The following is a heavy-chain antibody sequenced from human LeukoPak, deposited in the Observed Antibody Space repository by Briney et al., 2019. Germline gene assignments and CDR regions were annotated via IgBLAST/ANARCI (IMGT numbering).Heavy chain of an antibody. CDR2: IYYSGST. CDR1: GGSISSSSYY. V-gene: IGHV4-39*01. D-gene: IGHD4-17*01. J-gene: IGHJ4*02. CDR3: ASYGDYSANFDY. Sequence: PSDTLSLTCTVSGGSISSSSYYWGWLRQPPGKGLEWFGSIYYSGSTYYNPSLKSRVTIPVDTSKNQFSLKLSSVTAADTAVYYCASYGDYSANFDYWGQGTLVTVSS.